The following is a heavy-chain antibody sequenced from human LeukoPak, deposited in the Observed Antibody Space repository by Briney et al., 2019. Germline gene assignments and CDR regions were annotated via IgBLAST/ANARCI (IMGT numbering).Heavy chain of an antibody. D-gene: IGHD4-17*01. CDR3: ATTTATVTMGAFDI. Sequence: ASVKVSCKVSGYTLTELSMHWVRQAPGKGLEWMGGFDPEDGETIYAQKFRGRVTMTEDTSTDTAYMELSSLRSEDTAVYYCATTTATVTMGAFDIWGQGTMVTVSS. CDR2: FDPEDGET. J-gene: IGHJ3*02. CDR1: GYTLTELS. V-gene: IGHV1-24*01.